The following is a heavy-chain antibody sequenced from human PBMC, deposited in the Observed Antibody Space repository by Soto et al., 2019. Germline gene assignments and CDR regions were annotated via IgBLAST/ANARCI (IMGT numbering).Heavy chain of an antibody. CDR2: ISGSGGST. Sequence: GGSLRLSCAASGFTFSSYAMSWVRQAPGKGLEWVSAISGSGGSTYYADSVKGRCTISRDNSKNTLYLQMNSLRAEDTAVYYCAKAWPRVDSSESFDYWGQGTLVTVSS. D-gene: IGHD6-25*01. CDR3: AKAWPRVDSSESFDY. CDR1: GFTFSSYA. J-gene: IGHJ4*02. V-gene: IGHV3-23*01.